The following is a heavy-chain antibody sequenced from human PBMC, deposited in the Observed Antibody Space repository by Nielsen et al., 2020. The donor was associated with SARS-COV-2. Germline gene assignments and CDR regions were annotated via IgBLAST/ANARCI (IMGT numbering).Heavy chain of an antibody. J-gene: IGHJ5*02. D-gene: IGHD1-26*01. CDR2: INAGNGNT. CDR1: GYTFTSYA. Sequence: ASVKVSCKASGYTFTSYAMHWVRQAPGQRLEWMGWINAGNGNTKYSQKFQGRVTITRDTSASTAYMELSSLRSEDTAVYYCARSVRGTENWFDPWGQGTLVTVSS. CDR3: ARSVRGTENWFDP. V-gene: IGHV1-3*01.